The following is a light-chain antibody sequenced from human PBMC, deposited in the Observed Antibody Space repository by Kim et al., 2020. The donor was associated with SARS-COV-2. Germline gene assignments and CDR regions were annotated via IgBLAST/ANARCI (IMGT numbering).Light chain of an antibody. Sequence: EILLTQSPATLSVSPGESATLSCRASQSVRSNLAWYQQRPGQAPRLLIYGASTRVTGVPDRFSGGGSGTEFTLTISSLQSEDFALYYCQQYNNWPPELTFGGGTKVDIK. CDR2: GAS. CDR1: QSVRSN. J-gene: IGKJ4*01. V-gene: IGKV3-15*01. CDR3: QQYNNWPPELT.